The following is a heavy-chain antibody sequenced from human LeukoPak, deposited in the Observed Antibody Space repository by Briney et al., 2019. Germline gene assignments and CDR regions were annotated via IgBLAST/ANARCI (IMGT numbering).Heavy chain of an antibody. CDR1: GFTFSSYS. J-gene: IGHJ4*02. V-gene: IGHV3-21*01. CDR2: ISSSSNYI. D-gene: IGHD2-2*01. CDR3: ARDPPLGSCSTISCPHLDY. Sequence: SGGSLRLSCAASGFTFSSYSMNWVRQAPGKGLEWVSSISSSSNYIYYADSVKGRFTISRDNAKNSLYLQMNSLRAEDTAVYYCARDPPLGSCSTISCPHLDYWGQGTLVTVSS.